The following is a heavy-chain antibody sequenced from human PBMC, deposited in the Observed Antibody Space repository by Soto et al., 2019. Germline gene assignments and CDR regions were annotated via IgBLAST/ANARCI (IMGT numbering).Heavy chain of an antibody. Sequence: QVHLQESGPGLVKPSGTLALTCAVSGGSISSDKWWTWVRQPPGKGLEWIGEISHRGSTNYSPSFKTRLSLSVDTTKTQFSLLLTSVTAADTAVYYCAAIPLTSGVVSGRFDPWGQGIMVTVSS. CDR2: ISHRGST. V-gene: IGHV4-4*02. D-gene: IGHD3-3*01. CDR1: GGSISSDKW. CDR3: AAIPLTSGVVSGRFDP. J-gene: IGHJ5*02.